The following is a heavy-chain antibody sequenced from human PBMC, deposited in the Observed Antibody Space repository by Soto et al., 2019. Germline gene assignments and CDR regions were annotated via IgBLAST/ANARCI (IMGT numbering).Heavy chain of an antibody. Sequence: GGSLRLSCAASGFTFSSYAMHWVRQAPGKGLEWVAVISYDGSNKYYVDSVKGRFTISRDNAKNSLYLQMNSLRAEDTAVYYCARDHGSQYSSSSGGIDVWGQGTTVTVSS. J-gene: IGHJ6*02. D-gene: IGHD6-6*01. CDR3: ARDHGSQYSSSSGGIDV. V-gene: IGHV3-30-3*01. CDR2: ISYDGSNK. CDR1: GFTFSSYA.